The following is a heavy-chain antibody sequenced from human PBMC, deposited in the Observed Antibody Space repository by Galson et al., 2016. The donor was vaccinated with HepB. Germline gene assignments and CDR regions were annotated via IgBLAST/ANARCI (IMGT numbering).Heavy chain of an antibody. D-gene: IGHD2-15*01. CDR2: IWYNEDLK. CDR3: ARAIGSGWRVRPIMDV. V-gene: IGHV3-33*01. J-gene: IGHJ6*04. Sequence: SLRLSCAASGFNFKSYGIHWVRQAPGKGLEGVAVIWYNEDLKYYSESVKGRFTISRDNFKNTVYLKMLSLRAEDPAVYYCARAIGSGWRVRPIMDVWGKGTTVTVSA. CDR1: GFNFKSYG.